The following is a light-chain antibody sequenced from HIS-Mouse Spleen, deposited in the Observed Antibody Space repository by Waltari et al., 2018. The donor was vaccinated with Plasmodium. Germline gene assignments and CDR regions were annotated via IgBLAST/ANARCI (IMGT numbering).Light chain of an antibody. J-gene: IGLJ3*02. V-gene: IGLV3-10*01. Sequence: SYELTQPPSVSVSPGQTARITCSGDALPKKYAYWYQQKSVKAPVLVIYEDSKRPSGIYGGFSCSSSGTMATLTISGAQVEDEADYYCYSTDSSGNHRVFGGGTKLTVL. CDR1: ALPKKY. CDR3: YSTDSSGNHRV. CDR2: EDS.